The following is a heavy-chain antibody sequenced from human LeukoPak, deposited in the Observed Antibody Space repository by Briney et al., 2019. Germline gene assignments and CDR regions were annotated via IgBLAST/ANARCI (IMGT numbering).Heavy chain of an antibody. CDR1: GGSISSYY. CDR3: ARVSCSGGNCYFDY. CDR2: IYHSGST. V-gene: IGHV4-59*01. J-gene: IGHJ4*02. D-gene: IGHD2-15*01. Sequence: SKTLSLTCTVSGGSISSYYWSWIGQPPGKGLEWSGYIYHSGSTNYNPSLKSRVAQSVDTSKSQFSLKLRSVTAADTAVYYCARVSCSGGNCYFDYWGQGTLVTVSS.